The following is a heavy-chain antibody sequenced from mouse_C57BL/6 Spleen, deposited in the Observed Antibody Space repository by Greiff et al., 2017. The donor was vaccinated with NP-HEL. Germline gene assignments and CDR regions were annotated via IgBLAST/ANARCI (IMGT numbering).Heavy chain of an antibody. CDR1: GYTFTDYE. V-gene: IGHV1-15*01. Sequence: VQLQESGAELVRPGASVTLSCKASGYTFTDYEMHWVKQTPVHGLEWIGAIDPETGGTAYNQKFKGKAILTADKSSSTAYMELRSLTSEDSAVYYCTRGPDGYFDYWGQGTTLTVSS. D-gene: IGHD2-3*01. CDR3: TRGPDGYFDY. J-gene: IGHJ2*01. CDR2: IDPETGGT.